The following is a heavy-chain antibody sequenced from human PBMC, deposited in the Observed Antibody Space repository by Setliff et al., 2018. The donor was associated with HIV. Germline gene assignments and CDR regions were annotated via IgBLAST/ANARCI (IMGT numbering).Heavy chain of an antibody. J-gene: IGHJ5*02. D-gene: IGHD6-19*01. CDR2: INDSDTNHRGST. CDR3: TADRASVWYGH. Sequence: SETLSLTCAVYGGSFSDYHWNWIRQSPGKGLEWIGEINDSDTNHRGSTNYNPSLEGRVSMSFDSSKNQFSLRLRSMAAADAATYYCTADRASVWYGHWGQGTLVTVSS. V-gene: IGHV4-34*01. CDR1: GGSFSDYH.